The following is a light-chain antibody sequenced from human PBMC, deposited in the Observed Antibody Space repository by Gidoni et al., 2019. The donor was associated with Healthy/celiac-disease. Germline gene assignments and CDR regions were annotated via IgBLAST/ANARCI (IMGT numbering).Light chain of an antibody. V-gene: IGKV1-8*01. CDR3: QQDYSYPLT. CDR1: QGISSY. CDR2: AAS. Sequence: AIRITQSPSSFSASTGDRVTITCRASQGISSYLAWYQQKPGKAPKRLIYAASTLQSGVPSRFSGRGSGTDFTLTISCLQSEDFATYYCQQDYSYPLTFXGXTKVEIK. J-gene: IGKJ4*01.